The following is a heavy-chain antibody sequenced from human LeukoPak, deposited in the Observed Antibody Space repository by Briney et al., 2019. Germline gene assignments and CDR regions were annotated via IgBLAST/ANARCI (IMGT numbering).Heavy chain of an antibody. Sequence: ETLSLTCTVSGGSISSYYWSWIRQPPGKGLEWVSSITSSSYIYYADSVKGRFTISRDNAKNSLYLQMNSLRAEDTALYFCASARGYNYGYEVWHDYYFDYWGQGTLVTVSS. CDR3: ASARGYNYGYEVWHDYYFDY. J-gene: IGHJ4*02. CDR2: ITSSSYI. D-gene: IGHD5-18*01. CDR1: GGSISSYY. V-gene: IGHV3-69-1*01.